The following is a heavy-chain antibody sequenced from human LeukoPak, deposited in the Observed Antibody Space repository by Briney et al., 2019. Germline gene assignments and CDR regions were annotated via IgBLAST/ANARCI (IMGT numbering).Heavy chain of an antibody. V-gene: IGHV1-18*01. D-gene: IGHD3-22*01. CDR1: GYTFTSYG. CDR2: ISAYNGNT. CDR3: ARDFTYCYDSSGYYPFDY. Sequence: ASVKLSCTASGYTFTSYGISWVRQAPGQGLEWMGWISAYNGNTNYAQKLQGRVTMTTDTSTSTAYMELRSLRSDDTAVYYCARDFTYCYDSSGYYPFDYWGQGTLVTVSS. J-gene: IGHJ4*02.